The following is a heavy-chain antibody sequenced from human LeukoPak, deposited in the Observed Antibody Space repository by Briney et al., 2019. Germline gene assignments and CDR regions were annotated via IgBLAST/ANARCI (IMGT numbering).Heavy chain of an antibody. CDR2: ISYDGSNK. V-gene: IGHV3-30*18. Sequence: GGSLRLSCAASGFTFSSYGMHWVRQAPGKGLEWVAVISYDGSNKYYADSVEGRFTISRDNSKNTLYLQMNSLRAEDTAVYYCAKVPDYWGQGTLVTVSS. CDR3: AKVPDY. CDR1: GFTFSSYG. J-gene: IGHJ4*02.